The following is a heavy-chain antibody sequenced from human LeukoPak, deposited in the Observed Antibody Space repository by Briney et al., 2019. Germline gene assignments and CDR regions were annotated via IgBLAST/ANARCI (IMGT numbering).Heavy chain of an antibody. CDR3: ARILWFGEYYFDY. CDR2: MNPNSGNT. J-gene: IGHJ4*02. Sequence: ASVKVSCKASGYTFTSYDFNWVRQATGQGLEWMGWMNPNSGNTGYAQKFQGRVTMTRNTSISTAYMELSSLRSEDTAVYYCARILWFGEYYFDYWGQGTLVTVSS. D-gene: IGHD3-10*01. V-gene: IGHV1-8*01. CDR1: GYTFTSYD.